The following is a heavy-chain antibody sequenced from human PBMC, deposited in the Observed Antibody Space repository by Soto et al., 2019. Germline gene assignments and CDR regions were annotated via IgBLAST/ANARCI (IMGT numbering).Heavy chain of an antibody. Sequence: ASVKVSCKASGYTFTSYAMHWVRQAPGQRLEWMGWINAGNGNTKYSQKFQGRVTITRDTSASTAYMELSSLRSEDTAVYYCARPYSSGWSLAYFQHWGQGTLVTV. CDR3: ARPYSSGWSLAYFQH. CDR2: INAGNGNT. J-gene: IGHJ1*01. V-gene: IGHV1-3*01. CDR1: GYTFTSYA. D-gene: IGHD6-19*01.